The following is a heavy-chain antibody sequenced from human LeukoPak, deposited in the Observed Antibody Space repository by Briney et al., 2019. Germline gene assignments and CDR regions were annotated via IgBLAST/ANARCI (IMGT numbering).Heavy chain of an antibody. CDR1: GGSIRNYF. J-gene: IGHJ4*02. V-gene: IGHV4-4*07. CDR3: ARESKSYDGSGFYHDY. CDR2: IYTSGST. Sequence: PSQTLSLTCSVSGGSIRNYFWSWIRQPAGKGLEWIGRIYTSGSTDYNPSLRSRVTMSVDTSRNQFSLKLTSVTAADTAVYYCARESKSYDGSGFYHDYWGQGTLVAVSS. D-gene: IGHD3-22*01.